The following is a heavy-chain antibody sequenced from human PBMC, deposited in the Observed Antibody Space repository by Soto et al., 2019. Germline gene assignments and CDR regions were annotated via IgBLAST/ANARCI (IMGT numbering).Heavy chain of an antibody. CDR2: IYWDDDK. CDR3: AFSFLYRWFLDL. CDR1: GFSLSTSGVG. V-gene: IGHV2-5*02. D-gene: IGHD2-2*02. Sequence: QITLKESGPTLVKPTQTLTLTCTFSGFSLSTSGVGVGWIRQPPGKALEWLALIYWDDDKRYSPSLKSRLTITTDISTNQVVLTMTNMDPVYALSYYSAFSFLYRWFLDLWGRGTLVTVSS. J-gene: IGHJ2*01.